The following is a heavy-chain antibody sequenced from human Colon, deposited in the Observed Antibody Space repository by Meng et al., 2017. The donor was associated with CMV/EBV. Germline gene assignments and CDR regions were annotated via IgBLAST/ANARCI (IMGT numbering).Heavy chain of an antibody. D-gene: IGHD2/OR15-2a*01. CDR3: GTLGISAPRTFYY. V-gene: IGHV3-72*01. Sequence: SGSTFSDHYMDWVRQAPGKGLEWVGRSRSTAASYITHYAESVKGRVTISRDAAKNSLYLQMNTLKTEATAMYYWGTLGISAPRTFYYLRQGPLVTVSS. J-gene: IGHJ4*02. CDR2: SRSTAASYIT. CDR1: GSTFSDHY.